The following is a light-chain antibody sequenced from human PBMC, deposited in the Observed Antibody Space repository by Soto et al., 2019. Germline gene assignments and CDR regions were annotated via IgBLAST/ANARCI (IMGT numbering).Light chain of an antibody. V-gene: IGLV2-14*01. J-gene: IGLJ1*01. Sequence: QSALTQPASVSGSPGQSIAISCTGTSSDVGGYSYVSWYQQQPGKAPKLVISDVSNRPSGVSDRFSGSKSGNTASLTISGLQTEDEADYYCASYTTSSTYVVGTGTKVTV. CDR3: ASYTTSSTYV. CDR2: DVS. CDR1: SSDVGGYSY.